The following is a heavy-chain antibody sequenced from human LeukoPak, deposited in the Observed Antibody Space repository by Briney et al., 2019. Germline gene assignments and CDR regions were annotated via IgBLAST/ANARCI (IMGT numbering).Heavy chain of an antibody. V-gene: IGHV1-69-2*01. CDR2: VDPEDGET. J-gene: IGHJ3*02. CDR1: GYTFTDYY. Sequence: ATVKISCKASGYTFTDYYIHWVQQAPGKGLEWMGRVDPEDGETVYAEKFQGRVTITADTSTNTAYMELSSLRSEDTAVYYCATGRPYDFWSGDGPAFDIWGQGTMVTVSS. CDR3: ATGRPYDFWSGDGPAFDI. D-gene: IGHD3-3*01.